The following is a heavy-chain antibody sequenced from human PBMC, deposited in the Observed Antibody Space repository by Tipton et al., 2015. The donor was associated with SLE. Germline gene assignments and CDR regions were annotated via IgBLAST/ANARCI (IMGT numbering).Heavy chain of an antibody. Sequence: LRLSCTVSGGSVSSGSYYWSWIRQPPGKGLEWIGYIYYSGSTNYNPSLKSRVTISVDTSKNQFSLKLSSVTAADTAVYYCARGWDYLDQAGIDYWGQGTLVTVSS. D-gene: IGHD1-7*01. J-gene: IGHJ4*02. CDR1: GGSVSSGSYY. V-gene: IGHV4-61*01. CDR3: ARGWDYLDQAGIDY. CDR2: IYYSGST.